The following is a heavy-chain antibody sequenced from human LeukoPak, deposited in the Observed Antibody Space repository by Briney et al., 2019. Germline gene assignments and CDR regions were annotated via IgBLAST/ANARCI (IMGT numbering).Heavy chain of an antibody. J-gene: IGHJ4*02. CDR2: ISAYNGNT. D-gene: IGHD6-13*01. CDR3: ARDHVGGIAAAATARY. Sequence: ASVKVSCKASGYTFTSYGISWVRQAPGQALEWMGWISAYNGNTNYAQKLQGRVTMTTDTSTSTAYMELRSLRSDDTAVYYCARDHVGGIAAAATARYWGQGTLVTVSS. V-gene: IGHV1-18*04. CDR1: GYTFTSYG.